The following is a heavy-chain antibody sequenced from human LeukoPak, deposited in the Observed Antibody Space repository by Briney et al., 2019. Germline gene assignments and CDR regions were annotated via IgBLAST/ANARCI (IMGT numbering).Heavy chain of an antibody. CDR2: MYYGENT. D-gene: IGHD3-22*01. CDR1: GGSISSGPYD. Sequence: SETLSLTCTVSGGSISSGPYDWGWIRQPPGKGLEWIENMYYGENTYDNPSVKSQFTISIDTDKNRFELKLSYLTAADTAVYYCARRDDSSGYHKIFDYWGPGTLVTVSS. CDR3: ARRDDSSGYHKIFDY. V-gene: IGHV4-39*01. J-gene: IGHJ4*02.